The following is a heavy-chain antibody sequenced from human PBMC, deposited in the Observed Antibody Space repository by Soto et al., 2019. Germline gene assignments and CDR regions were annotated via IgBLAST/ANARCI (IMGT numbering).Heavy chain of an antibody. CDR2: IWYDGSNK. D-gene: IGHD2-2*02. V-gene: IGHV3-33*01. CDR1: GFTFSSYG. J-gene: IGHJ6*02. CDR3: ARGRYSLRSASGMDV. Sequence: QVQLVESGGGVVQPGRSLRLSCAASGFTFSSYGMHWDRQAPGKGLEWVAAIWYDGSNKYYADSVKGRFTISRDNSKNTLYLQMNSLRAEDTAVYYCARGRYSLRSASGMDVWGQGTTVTVSS.